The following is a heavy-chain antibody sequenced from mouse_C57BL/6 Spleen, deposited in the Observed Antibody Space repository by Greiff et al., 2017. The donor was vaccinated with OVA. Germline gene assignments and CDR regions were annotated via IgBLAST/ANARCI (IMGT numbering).Heavy chain of an antibody. J-gene: IGHJ3*01. CDR2: IDPSDSYT. D-gene: IGHD1-1*01. CDR3: AREGYYYGSSYGAWFAY. V-gene: IGHV1-50*01. CDR1: GYTFTSYW. Sequence: VKLQQPGAELVKPGASVKLSCKASGYTFTSYWMQWVKQRPGQGLEWIGEIDPSDSYTNYNQKFKGKATLTVDTSSSTAYMQLSSLTSEDSAVYYCAREGYYYGSSYGAWFAYWGQGTLVTVSA.